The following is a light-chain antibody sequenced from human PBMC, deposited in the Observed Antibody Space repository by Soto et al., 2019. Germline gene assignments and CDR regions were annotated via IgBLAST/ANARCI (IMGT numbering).Light chain of an antibody. CDR3: CSHAGSSNFYV. J-gene: IGLJ1*01. CDR2: GVS. CDR1: SSDVGAYDY. V-gene: IGLV2-11*01. Sequence: QSVRTQPRSVSGSPGRSVTISCTGTSSDVGAYDYVSWYQQHPGKAPKLIIYGVSQRPSGVPDRFSGSKSGNTASLTISGLEAEDEADYYCCSHAGSSNFYVFGMGTKVTVL.